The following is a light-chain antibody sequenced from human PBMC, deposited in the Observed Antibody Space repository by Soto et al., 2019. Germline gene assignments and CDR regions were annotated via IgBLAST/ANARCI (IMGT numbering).Light chain of an antibody. Sequence: QPVLTQSPSASASLGASVKLTCTLSSGHSSYAIAWHQQQPEKGPRYLMKLNSDGSHSKGDGIPDRFSGSSSGAERYLTISSLHSEDEADYYFQPWGLGIHYVFEIGTKLTVL. CDR1: SGHSSYA. CDR2: LNSDGSH. J-gene: IGLJ1*01. CDR3: QPWGLGIHYV. V-gene: IGLV4-69*01.